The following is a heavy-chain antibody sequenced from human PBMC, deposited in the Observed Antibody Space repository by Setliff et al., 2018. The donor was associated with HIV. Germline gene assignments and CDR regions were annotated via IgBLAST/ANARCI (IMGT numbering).Heavy chain of an antibody. CDR3: AIDFPASAFYLSSALLTNC. D-gene: IGHD3-22*01. J-gene: IGHJ4*02. Sequence: LRLSCAASGFTFSSYGMHWVRQAPGKGLEWVANIKQDGSEKNYMDSVKGRFTISRDDSKNTLYLQMNSLRVEDTAVYYCAIDFPASAFYLSSALLTNCWGQGTLVTVSS. CDR1: GFTFSSYG. CDR2: IKQDGSEK. V-gene: IGHV3-7*05.